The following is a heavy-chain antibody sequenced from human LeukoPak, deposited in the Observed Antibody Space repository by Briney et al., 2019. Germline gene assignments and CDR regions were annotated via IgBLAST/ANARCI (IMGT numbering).Heavy chain of an antibody. CDR3: ARGENVGATRFGY. Sequence: GASVKVSCKASGYTFTSYYMHWVRQAPGQGLEWRGIMNPSGGSTSYAQKFQGRVTMTRDTSTSTVFMELSSLRSEDQAMYYCARGENVGATRFGYWGQGTLVTVSS. D-gene: IGHD1-26*01. J-gene: IGHJ4*02. CDR1: GYTFTSYY. CDR2: MNPSGGST. V-gene: IGHV1-46*01.